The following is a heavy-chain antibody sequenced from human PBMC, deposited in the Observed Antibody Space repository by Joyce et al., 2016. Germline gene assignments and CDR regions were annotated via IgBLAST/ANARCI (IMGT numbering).Heavy chain of an antibody. CDR3: AKEVEYYDNSGKFDY. CDR2: ISGAGGRI. V-gene: IGHV3-23*01. D-gene: IGHD3-22*01. J-gene: IGHJ4*02. CDR1: GLTFSNYA. Sequence: EVQLLESGGGLIQPGGSLRLSCAASGLTFSNYAMTWVRQAPGKGLEWVSSISGAGGRIYYADSVEGRFTVSRDNSKNTLYLQMNSLRAEDTAVYYCAKEVEYYDNSGKFDYWGQGTLVTVSS.